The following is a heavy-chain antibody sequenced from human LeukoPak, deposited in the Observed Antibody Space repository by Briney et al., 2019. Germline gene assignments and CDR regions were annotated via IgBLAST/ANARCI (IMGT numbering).Heavy chain of an antibody. Sequence: SETLSLTCTVSGGSISRYYWSWIRQPPGKGLEWIGYLYYSGSTNYNPALKSRVTISVDTSKTQFSLKLSSVTAADTAVYHCARTNPVYGDYDYWGQGTLVTVSS. CDR3: ARTNPVYGDYDY. CDR1: GGSISRYY. D-gene: IGHD4-17*01. V-gene: IGHV4-59*01. J-gene: IGHJ4*02. CDR2: LYYSGST.